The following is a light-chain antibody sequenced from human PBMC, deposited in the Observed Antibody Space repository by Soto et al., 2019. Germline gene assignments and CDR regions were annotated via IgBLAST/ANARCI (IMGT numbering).Light chain of an antibody. CDR2: GAS. CDR3: QQYNSYSYT. V-gene: IGKV1-5*01. Sequence: DIQMTQSPSTLSASLVYRVTVTFRASQSISSWLAWYQQKPGKAPKLLIYGASSLESGVPSRFSGSGSGTEFTLTISSLQPDDFATYYCQQYNSYSYTLGQVTKVDI. CDR1: QSISSW. J-gene: IGKJ2*01.